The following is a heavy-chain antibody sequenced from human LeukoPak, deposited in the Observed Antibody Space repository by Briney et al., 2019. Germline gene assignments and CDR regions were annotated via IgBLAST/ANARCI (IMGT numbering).Heavy chain of an antibody. V-gene: IGHV3-30*02. CDR3: AKDPSNASRTLDI. CDR1: GFTFSSYG. D-gene: IGHD3-16*01. J-gene: IGHJ3*02. CDR2: IRSDGTNK. Sequence: GGPLRLSCAASGFTFSSYGMHWVRQAPGKGLEWVAFIRSDGTNKYYRDSVEGRFTVSRDNSKNTLFLQMNSLRPEDTAIYYCAKDPSNASRTLDIWGQGTLVTVSS.